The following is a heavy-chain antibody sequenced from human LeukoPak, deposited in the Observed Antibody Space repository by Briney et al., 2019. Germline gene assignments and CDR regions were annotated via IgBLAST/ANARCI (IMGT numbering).Heavy chain of an antibody. Sequence: GGSLRLSCAASGFTFSSYAMSWVRQAPGKGLEWVSAISGSGGSTYYADSVKGRFTISRDNSKNTLYLQMNSLRAEDTAVYYCAFRGRVTMIVETFGYWGQGTLVTVSS. J-gene: IGHJ4*02. CDR1: GFTFSSYA. D-gene: IGHD3-22*01. V-gene: IGHV3-23*01. CDR2: ISGSGGST. CDR3: AFRGRVTMIVETFGY.